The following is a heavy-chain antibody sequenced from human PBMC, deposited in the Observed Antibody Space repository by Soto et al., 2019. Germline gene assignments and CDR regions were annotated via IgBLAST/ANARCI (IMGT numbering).Heavy chain of an antibody. J-gene: IGHJ4*02. V-gene: IGHV1-69*13. CDR2: IIPIFGTA. CDR3: AREPSSYYFDS. CDR1: GGTFGTHA. Sequence: SVKVSCKASGGTFGTHAVTWVRQAPGQGLEWMGGIIPIFGTANYAQKFQGGVTFTADEFRTTAYMELSSLRSEDTAVYYCAREPSSYYFDSWGQGTLVTVSS.